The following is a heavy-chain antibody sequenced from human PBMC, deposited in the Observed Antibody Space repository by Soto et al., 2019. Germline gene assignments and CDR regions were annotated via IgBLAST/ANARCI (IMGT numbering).Heavy chain of an antibody. J-gene: IGHJ4*02. CDR1: GYTFTSYG. CDR3: AREAQIYYDILTGYYLSHYFDY. CDR2: ISAYNGNT. V-gene: IGHV1-18*01. D-gene: IGHD3-9*01. Sequence: ASVKVSCKASGYTFTSYGISWVRQAPGQGLEWMGWISAYNGNTNYAQKLQGRVTMTTDTSTSTAYMELRSLRSDDTAVYYCAREAQIYYDILTGYYLSHYFDYWGKGTLVTVS.